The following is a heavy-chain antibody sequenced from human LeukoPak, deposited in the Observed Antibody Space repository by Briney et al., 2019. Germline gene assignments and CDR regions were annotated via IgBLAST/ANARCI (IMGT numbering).Heavy chain of an antibody. CDR2: IYFTGST. D-gene: IGHD5-18*01. CDR3: AREDTATLYFDS. V-gene: IGHV4-61*02. J-gene: IGHJ4*02. Sequence: SETLSLTCTVSGGSIDSGSYYWSWIRQSAGKGLEWIGRIYFTGSTNYNPSLESRVTISVDTSKNQFSLKFSSVTATDTAVYYCAREDTATLYFDSWGQGTLVTVSS. CDR1: GGSIDSGSYY.